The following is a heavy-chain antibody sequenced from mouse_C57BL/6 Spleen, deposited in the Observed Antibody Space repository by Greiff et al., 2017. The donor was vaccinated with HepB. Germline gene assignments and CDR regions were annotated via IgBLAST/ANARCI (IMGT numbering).Heavy chain of an antibody. D-gene: IGHD2-4*01. Sequence: VQLKESGPGLVKPSQSLSLTCSVTGYSITSGYYWNWIRQFPGNKLEWMGYISYDGSNNYNPSLKNRISITRDTSKNQFFLKLNSVTTEDTATYYCARAGGYDYDGFAYWGQGTLVTVSA. V-gene: IGHV3-6*01. CDR3: ARAGGYDYDGFAY. J-gene: IGHJ3*01. CDR1: GYSITSGYY. CDR2: ISYDGSN.